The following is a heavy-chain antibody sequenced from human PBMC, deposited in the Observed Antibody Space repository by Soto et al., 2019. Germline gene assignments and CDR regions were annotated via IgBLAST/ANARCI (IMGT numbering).Heavy chain of an antibody. V-gene: IGHV4-4*02. CDR2: IYDSGST. CDR3: ARLKTYDILNKSDY. D-gene: IGHD3-9*01. J-gene: IGHJ4*02. Sequence: QVQLEESGPGLVKPSGTLSLTCAVSGGSIGSSNWWSWVRQPPGKGLEWIGEIYDSGSTNYNPSLKSLVTISLDKSKNQFSLKLSSVTAADTAVYYCARLKTYDILNKSDYWGQGSLVTVSS. CDR1: GGSIGSSNW.